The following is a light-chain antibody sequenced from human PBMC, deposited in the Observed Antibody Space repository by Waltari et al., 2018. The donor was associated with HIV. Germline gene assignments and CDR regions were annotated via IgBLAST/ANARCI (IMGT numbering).Light chain of an antibody. Sequence: QSALTQPASVSGSPGQSITVSCTGTSSDVGAYDFVSLSQQTPGTAPKLGIYEVSYRPAGTSNRFSGSQAGNTASLTISGLQTEDEADYYCSSFTTSNYLLFGGGTKVTVL. J-gene: IGLJ2*01. CDR3: SSFTTSNYLL. CDR2: EVS. V-gene: IGLV2-14*01. CDR1: SSDVGAYDF.